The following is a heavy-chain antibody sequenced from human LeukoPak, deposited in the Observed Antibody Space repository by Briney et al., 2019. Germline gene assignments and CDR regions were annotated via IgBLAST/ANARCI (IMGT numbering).Heavy chain of an antibody. CDR3: ARRRVTFVRGVDITSYYFDY. Sequence: SETLSLTCAVSGGSISSSNWWSWVRQPPGKGLEWIGEIYHSGSTNYNPSLKSRVTISVDKSKNQFSLKLSSVTAADTAVYYCARRRVTFVRGVDITSYYFDYWGQGTLVTVSS. J-gene: IGHJ4*02. CDR1: GGSISSSNW. CDR2: IYHSGST. D-gene: IGHD3-10*01. V-gene: IGHV4-4*02.